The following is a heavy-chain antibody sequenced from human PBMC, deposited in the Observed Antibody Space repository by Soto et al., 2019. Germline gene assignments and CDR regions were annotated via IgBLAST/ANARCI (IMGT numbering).Heavy chain of an antibody. CDR2: ISGSGGST. CDR1: EFTFSSYA. CDR3: AKDNDRGVINYFDY. J-gene: IGHJ4*02. D-gene: IGHD3-10*02. V-gene: IGHV3-23*01. Sequence: EVQLLESGGGLVQPGGSLRLSCAASEFTFSSYAMSWVGQAPGKGLEWDSAISGSGGSTYYADSVKGRFTISRDNSKNTLYLQMNSLRAEDTAVYYCAKDNDRGVINYFDYWGQGTLVTVSS.